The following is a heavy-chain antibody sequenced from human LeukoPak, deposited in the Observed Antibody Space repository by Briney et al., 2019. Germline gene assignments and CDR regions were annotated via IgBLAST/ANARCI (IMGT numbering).Heavy chain of an antibody. J-gene: IGHJ6*02. Sequence: ASVKVSCKASGYTFTNYAMHWVRQAPGHVLEWMGWINAGNGDIKYPQKFQDRVTITRDTSASTAYMELSSLRSEDTALYYCARGSAYTIYGLDVWGQGATVTVSS. D-gene: IGHD2-15*01. CDR2: INAGNGDI. V-gene: IGHV1-3*01. CDR1: GYTFTNYA. CDR3: ARGSAYTIYGLDV.